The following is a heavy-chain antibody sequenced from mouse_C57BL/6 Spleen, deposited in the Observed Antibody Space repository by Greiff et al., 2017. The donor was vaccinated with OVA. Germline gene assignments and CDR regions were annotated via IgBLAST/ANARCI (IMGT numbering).Heavy chain of an antibody. CDR2: ILPGSGST. V-gene: IGHV1-9*01. D-gene: IGHD1-1*01. CDR3: ARGPFYYGSSYWYFDV. CDR1: GYTFTGYW. J-gene: IGHJ1*03. Sequence: VQLQQSGAELMKPGASVKLSCKATGYTFTGYWIEWVKQRPGHGLEWIGEILPGSGSTNYNEKFKGKATFTADTSSNTAYMQLSSLTTEDSAIYYCARGPFYYGSSYWYFDVWGTGTTVTVSS.